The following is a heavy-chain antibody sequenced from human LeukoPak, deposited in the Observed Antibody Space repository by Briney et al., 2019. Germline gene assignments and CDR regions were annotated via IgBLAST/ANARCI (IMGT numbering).Heavy chain of an antibody. CDR2: IYYSGST. Sequence: SETLSLTCTVSGGSISSYYWSWIRQPPGKGLEWIGYIYYSGSTNYNPSLKSRVTISVDTSKNQFSLKLSSVTAADTAVYYCARGTNNLWFGELLHYYYYYYMDVWGKGTTVTISS. CDR3: ARGTNNLWFGELLHYYYYYYMDV. J-gene: IGHJ6*03. CDR1: GGSISSYY. D-gene: IGHD3-10*01. V-gene: IGHV4-59*01.